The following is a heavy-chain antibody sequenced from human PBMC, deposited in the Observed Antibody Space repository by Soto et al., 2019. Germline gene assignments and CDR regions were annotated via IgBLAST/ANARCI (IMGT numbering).Heavy chain of an antibody. CDR2: VSSDGERK. CDR3: ARQHSRTYYIDF. CDR1: GFTFSDYA. Sequence: GGSLRLSCSASGFTFSDYAMHWVRQPPGKGLEWVATVSSDGERKYYAMSVKGRFAISKDNSMSTLLLQINSLRAEDTAVYYVARQHSRTYYIDFWGPGPSVTV. D-gene: IGHD4-4*01. J-gene: IGHJ4*02. V-gene: IGHV3-30*03.